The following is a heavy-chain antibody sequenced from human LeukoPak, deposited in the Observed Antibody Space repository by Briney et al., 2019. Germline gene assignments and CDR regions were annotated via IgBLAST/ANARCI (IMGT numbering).Heavy chain of an antibody. CDR3: ARHAGYGPTGFDY. CDR2: IYYSGST. CDR1: VGCINSRSCY. V-gene: IGHV4-39*01. D-gene: IGHD5-18*01. Sequence: SYTVSLTYTHCVGCINSRSCYWRWLRQPPARGVQWVGSIYYSGSTYNNPSLKRRVTISVDTSKTQFSLTLSSVTAADTAVYYCARHAGYGPTGFDYWGQGALVTVSS. J-gene: IGHJ4*02.